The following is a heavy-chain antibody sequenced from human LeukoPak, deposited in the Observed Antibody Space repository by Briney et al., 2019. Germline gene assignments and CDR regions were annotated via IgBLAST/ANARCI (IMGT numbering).Heavy chain of an antibody. CDR1: GFTFSAHT. CDR2: IGTSSSTI. CDR3: ARDRLVGRNSGYDRYYAMDV. J-gene: IGHJ6*02. Sequence: GGSLRLSCAASGFTFSAHTMNWVRQAPGRGLEWVAYIGTSSSTIYYADSVKGRFTISRDNAKNSVFLQMNTLRDEDTAVYYCARDRLVGRNSGYDRYYAMDVWGQGTTVTVSS. D-gene: IGHD5-12*01. V-gene: IGHV3-48*02.